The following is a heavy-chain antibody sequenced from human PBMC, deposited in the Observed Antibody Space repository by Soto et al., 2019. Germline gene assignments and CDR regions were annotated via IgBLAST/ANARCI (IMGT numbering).Heavy chain of an antibody. V-gene: IGHV5-51*01. CDR2: IYPGDSDT. J-gene: IGHJ6*02. Sequence: GESLKISCQGSGYSFASYWIGWVLQRPGKDLEWMGIIYPGDSDTRYSPSFQGQVTISADKSLRTAYLQWTSLKASDTALYYCARTRSFTLGFYYDGMDVWGQGTTVTVSS. CDR3: ARTRSFTLGFYYDGMDV. CDR1: GYSFASYW. D-gene: IGHD6-6*01.